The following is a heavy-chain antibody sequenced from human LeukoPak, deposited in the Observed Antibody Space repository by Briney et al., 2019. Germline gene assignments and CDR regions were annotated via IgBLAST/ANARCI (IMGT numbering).Heavy chain of an antibody. CDR1: GYTFTGYY. CDR2: INPNSGGT. Sequence: ASVKVSCKASGYTFTGYYMHWVRQAPGQGLEWMGWINPNSGGTNYAQKFQGRVTMTRDTSISTAYMELSRLRSDDTAVYYCARDRQDGTTKAFDIWGQGTMVTVSS. V-gene: IGHV1-2*02. J-gene: IGHJ3*02. CDR3: ARDRQDGTTKAFDI. D-gene: IGHD1-1*01.